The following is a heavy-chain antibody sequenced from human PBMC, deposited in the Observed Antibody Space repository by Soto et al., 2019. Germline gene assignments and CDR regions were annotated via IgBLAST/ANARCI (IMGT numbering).Heavy chain of an antibody. Sequence: PSEILSLTCTVSGGSISSSSYYWGWIRQPPGKGPEWIGSIYYSGSTYYNPSLKSRVTISVDTSKNQFSLKLSSVTAADTAVYYCARQGYSSSWYTKLHYFDYWGQGTLVTVSS. D-gene: IGHD6-13*01. V-gene: IGHV4-39*01. CDR3: ARQGYSSSWYTKLHYFDY. CDR1: GGSISSSSYY. CDR2: IYYSGST. J-gene: IGHJ4*02.